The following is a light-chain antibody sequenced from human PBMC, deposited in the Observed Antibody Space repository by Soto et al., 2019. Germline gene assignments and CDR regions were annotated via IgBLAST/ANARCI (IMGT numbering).Light chain of an antibody. Sequence: DIQMTQSPSTLSASVGDTVTITCRAGQSITNCLAWYQQKPVRAPNLLIYDASNLEDGVPSRFSGSGSGTEFTLTISSLQPDDFATYYCQQDNKFPWTFSQGTMLDVK. J-gene: IGKJ1*01. V-gene: IGKV1-5*01. CDR1: QSITNC. CDR2: DAS. CDR3: QQDNKFPWT.